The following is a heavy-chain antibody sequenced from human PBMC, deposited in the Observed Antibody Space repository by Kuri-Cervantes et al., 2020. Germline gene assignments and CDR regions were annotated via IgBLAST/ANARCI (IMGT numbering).Heavy chain of an antibody. Sequence: ESLKISCTVSGGSISSGNYYWGWIRQAPGKGLEWIGGFYLSGSTYNNPSLRSRVTISSDTSKNQFSLKLRSVTAADTAVYYCARNGVQWQRTWFDSWGQGTLVTVSS. CDR3: ARNGVQWQRTWFDS. CDR1: GGSISSGNYY. J-gene: IGHJ5*01. V-gene: IGHV4-39*07. CDR2: FYLSGST. D-gene: IGHD1-26*01.